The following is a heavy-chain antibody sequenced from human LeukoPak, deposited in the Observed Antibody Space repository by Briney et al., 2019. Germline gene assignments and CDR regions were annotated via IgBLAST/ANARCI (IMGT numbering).Heavy chain of an antibody. V-gene: IGHV4-61*02. CDR3: ARGSPPLIAVAGTIDY. J-gene: IGHJ4*02. D-gene: IGHD6-19*01. Sequence: PSQTLSLTCTVSGGSISSGSYYWSWIRQPAGKGLEWIGRIYTSGSTNYNPSLKSRVTISVDTSKNQFSLKLSSVTAADTAVYYCARGSPPLIAVAGTIDYWGQGTLVTVSS. CDR1: GGSISSGSYY. CDR2: IYTSGST.